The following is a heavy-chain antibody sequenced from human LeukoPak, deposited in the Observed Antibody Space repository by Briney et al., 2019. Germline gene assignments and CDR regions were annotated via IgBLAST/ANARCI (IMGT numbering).Heavy chain of an antibody. J-gene: IGHJ3*02. CDR2: INHNGST. V-gene: IGHV4-34*01. Sequence: PSETLSLTCTVSGGSISGYYWSWIRQPPGKGLEWIGEINHNGSTYYNPSLKSRVTISVDTSKNQFSLKLSSVTAADTAVYYCASPTTDTMVRGVRNAFDIWGQGTMVTVSS. CDR3: ASPTTDTMVRGVRNAFDI. CDR1: GGSISGYY. D-gene: IGHD3-10*01.